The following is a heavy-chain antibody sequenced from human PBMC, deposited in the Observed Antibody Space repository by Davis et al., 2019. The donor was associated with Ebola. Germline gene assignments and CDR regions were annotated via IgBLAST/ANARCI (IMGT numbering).Heavy chain of an antibody. J-gene: IGHJ5*02. D-gene: IGHD2-15*01. CDR1: GGSISSYY. CDR2: INHSGST. CDR3: ARGVGSGPMFDP. V-gene: IGHV4-34*01. Sequence: MPGGSLRLSCTVSGGSISSYYWSWIRQPPGKGLEWIGEINHSGSTNYNPSLKSRVTISVDTSKNQFSLKLSSVTAADTAVYYCARGVGSGPMFDPWGQGTLVTVSS.